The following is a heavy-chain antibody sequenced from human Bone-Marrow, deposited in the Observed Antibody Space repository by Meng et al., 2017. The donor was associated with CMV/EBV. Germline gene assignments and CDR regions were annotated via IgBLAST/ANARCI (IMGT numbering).Heavy chain of an antibody. J-gene: IGHJ6*02. CDR3: ARGRGRLILPDDYYYYGMDV. CDR1: GFTFSSYA. CDR2: ISYDGSNK. Sequence: SLKISCAASGFTFSSYAMHWVRQAPGKGLEWVAVISYDGSNKYYADSVKGRFTISRDNSKNTLYLQMNSLRAEDTAVYYCARGRGRLILPDDYYYYGMDVWGQGTTVTVSS. D-gene: IGHD6-25*01. V-gene: IGHV3-30-3*01.